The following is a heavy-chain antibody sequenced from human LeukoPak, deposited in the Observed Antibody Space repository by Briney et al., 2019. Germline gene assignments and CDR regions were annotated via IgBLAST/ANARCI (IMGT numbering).Heavy chain of an antibody. V-gene: IGHV4-59*01. D-gene: IGHD2-2*01. J-gene: IGHJ4*02. Sequence: PSETLSLTCTVSGGSIDSYYWSWIRQPPGKGLEWIGYIYYTGSTEYHPSLKSRVTISLDTSKNQFSLKLTSVTAADAAVYYCARVYQSAEYYFDYWGQGNLVSVSS. CDR1: GGSIDSYY. CDR2: IYYTGST. CDR3: ARVYQSAEYYFDY.